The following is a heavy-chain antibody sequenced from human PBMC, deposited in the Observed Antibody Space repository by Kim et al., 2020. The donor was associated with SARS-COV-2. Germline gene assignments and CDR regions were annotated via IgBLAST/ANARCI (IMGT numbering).Heavy chain of an antibody. CDR2: INSDGSST. Sequence: GGSLRLSCAASGFTFSSYWMHWVRQAPGKGLVWVSRINSDGSSTSYADSVKGRFTISRDNAKNTLYLQMNSLRAEDTAVYYCARDLCESKRGYSYCYYYGMDVWGQGTTVTVSS. D-gene: IGHD5-18*01. CDR3: ARDLCESKRGYSYCYYYGMDV. V-gene: IGHV3-74*01. CDR1: GFTFSSYW. J-gene: IGHJ6*02.